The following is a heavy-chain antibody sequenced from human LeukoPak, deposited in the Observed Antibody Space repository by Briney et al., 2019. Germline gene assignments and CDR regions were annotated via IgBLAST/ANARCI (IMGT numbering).Heavy chain of an antibody. CDR3: ARDSGSWWFDY. J-gene: IGHJ4*02. CDR2: VSYSGST. CDR1: GGSVSSGGYY. Sequence: SQTLSLTCTVSGGSVSSGGYYWSWIRQHPGKGLEWIGYVSYSGSTYYNLSLKSRVSISVDTSKNQFSLRLSSVTAADTAVYHCARDSGSWWFDYWGQGTLVTVSS. D-gene: IGHD6-13*01. V-gene: IGHV4-31*03.